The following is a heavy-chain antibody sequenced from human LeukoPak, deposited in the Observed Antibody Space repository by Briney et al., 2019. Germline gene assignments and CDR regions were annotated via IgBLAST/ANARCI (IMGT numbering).Heavy chain of an antibody. V-gene: IGHV1-69*13. J-gene: IGHJ3*02. Sequence: ASVKVSCKASRGTFSSYAISWVRQAPGQGLEWMGGIIPIFGTANYAQKFQGRVTITADESTSTAYMELSSLRSEDTAVYYCARGVPYYDFWSARGQHAFDIWGQGTMVTVSS. CDR2: IIPIFGTA. CDR3: ARGVPYYDFWSARGQHAFDI. CDR1: RGTFSSYA. D-gene: IGHD3-3*01.